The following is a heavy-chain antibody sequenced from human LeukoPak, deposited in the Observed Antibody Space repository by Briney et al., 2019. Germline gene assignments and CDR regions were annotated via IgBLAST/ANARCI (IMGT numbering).Heavy chain of an antibody. CDR1: GFTFSSYA. D-gene: IGHD3-22*01. V-gene: IGHV3-30-3*01. Sequence: GGSLRLSCAASGFTFSSYAMHWVRQAPGKGLEWVPVISYDGSNKYYADSVKGRFTISRDNSKNTLYLQMNSLRAEDTAVYYCAREFYDSSGYSFDYWGQGTLVTVSS. CDR2: ISYDGSNK. CDR3: AREFYDSSGYSFDY. J-gene: IGHJ4*02.